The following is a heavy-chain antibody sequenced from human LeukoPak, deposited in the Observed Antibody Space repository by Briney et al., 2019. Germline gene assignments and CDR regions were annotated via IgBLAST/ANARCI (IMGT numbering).Heavy chain of an antibody. CDR1: GGSISSSNW. CDR3: ASPDIVVVPAAEPSTLAN. D-gene: IGHD2-2*01. CDR2: IYHSGST. J-gene: IGHJ4*02. V-gene: IGHV4-4*02. Sequence: NPSGTLSLTCAVSGGSISSSNWWSWVRQPPGKGLEWIGEIYHSGSTNYNPSLKSRVTISVDKSKNQFSLKLSSVTAADTAVYYCASPDIVVVPAAEPSTLANWGQGTLVTVSS.